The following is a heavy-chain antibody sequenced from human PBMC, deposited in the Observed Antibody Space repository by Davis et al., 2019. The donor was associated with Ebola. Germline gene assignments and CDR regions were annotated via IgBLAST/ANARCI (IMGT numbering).Heavy chain of an antibody. D-gene: IGHD3-3*01. J-gene: IGHJ4*02. V-gene: IGHV2-70*01. CDR1: GFSLSTSGLC. CDR2: IDWDDAK. Sequence: SGPTLVKPTPTLTLTCTFSGFSLSTSGLCVSWIRQPPGKALEWLALIDWDDAKYYSTSLKTRLTISRDTSKNHVVLTMTNMDPVDTATYYCARFRLEGGFDYWGQGTLVTVSS. CDR3: ARFRLEGGFDY.